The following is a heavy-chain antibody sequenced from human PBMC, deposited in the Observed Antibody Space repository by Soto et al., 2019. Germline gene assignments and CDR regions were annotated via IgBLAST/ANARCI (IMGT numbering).Heavy chain of an antibody. Sequence: ETLSLTCTVSGGTISSWYWSWIRQPPGKGLEWIGYIYYSGSTNCNPSLKSRVTISVDTSKNQFSLKLSSVTAADTAVYYCAHYSGSYDGYFDYWGQGTLVTVSS. V-gene: IGHV4-59*01. CDR2: IYYSGST. CDR1: GGTISSWY. J-gene: IGHJ4*02. D-gene: IGHD1-26*01. CDR3: AHYSGSYDGYFDY.